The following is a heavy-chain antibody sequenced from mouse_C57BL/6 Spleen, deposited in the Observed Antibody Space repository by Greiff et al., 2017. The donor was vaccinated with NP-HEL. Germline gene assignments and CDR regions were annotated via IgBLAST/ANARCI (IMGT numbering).Heavy chain of an antibody. V-gene: IGHV3-6*01. Sequence: EVQLQESGPGLVKPSQSLSLTCSVTGYSITSGYYWNWIRQFPGNKLEWMGYISYDGSNNYNPSLKNRISITRDTSKNQFFLKLNSVTTEDTATYYCAREYLLKYFDYWGQGTTLTVSS. CDR3: AREYLLKYFDY. CDR1: GYSITSGYY. D-gene: IGHD2-1*01. J-gene: IGHJ2*01. CDR2: ISYDGSN.